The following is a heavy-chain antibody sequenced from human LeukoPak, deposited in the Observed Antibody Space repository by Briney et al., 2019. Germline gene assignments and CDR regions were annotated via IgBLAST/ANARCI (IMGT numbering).Heavy chain of an antibody. CDR1: GYTFTSYG. CDR2: ISAYNGYT. J-gene: IGHJ5*02. V-gene: IGHV1-18*01. D-gene: IGHD3-22*01. CDR3: ARSESTYYYDISGYLSDP. Sequence: GASVKVSCKASGYTFTSYGITWVRQAPGQGLEWMGWISAYNGYTNYAQKLQGRVLMTTDTSTSTAYVELRSLRSDDTAVYYCARSESTYYYDISGYLSDPWGQGTLVTVSS.